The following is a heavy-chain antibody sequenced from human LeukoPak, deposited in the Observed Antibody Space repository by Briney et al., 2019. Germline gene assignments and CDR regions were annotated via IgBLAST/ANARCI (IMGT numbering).Heavy chain of an antibody. Sequence: PGGSLRLSGAASGFTFSSYAMSWVRQAPGTGLEWVSAISGSGGSTYYADSVKGRFTISRDNSKNTLYLQMNSLRAEDTAVYYCAGTPVKPHGHFDYWGQGTLVTVSS. D-gene: IGHD1-14*01. V-gene: IGHV3-23*01. CDR3: AGTPVKPHGHFDY. CDR1: GFTFSSYA. CDR2: ISGSGGST. J-gene: IGHJ4*02.